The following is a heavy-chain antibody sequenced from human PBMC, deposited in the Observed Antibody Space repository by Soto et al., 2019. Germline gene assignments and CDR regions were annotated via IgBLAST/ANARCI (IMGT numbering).Heavy chain of an antibody. J-gene: IGHJ4*02. D-gene: IGHD2-15*01. V-gene: IGHV3-30*18. CDR3: AKSMVGGCSPNLNFDY. Sequence: PGGSLRLSCAASGFTFSSYGMHWVRQAPGKGLEWVAVISYDGSNKYYADSVKGRFTISRDNSKNTLYLQMNSLRAEDTAVYYCAKSMVGGCSPNLNFDYWGQGTLVTVSS. CDR1: GFTFSSYG. CDR2: ISYDGSNK.